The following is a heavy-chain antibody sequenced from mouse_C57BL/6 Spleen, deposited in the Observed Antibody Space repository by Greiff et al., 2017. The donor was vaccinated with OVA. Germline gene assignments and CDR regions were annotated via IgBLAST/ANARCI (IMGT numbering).Heavy chain of an antibody. CDR2: ISRGGSYT. J-gene: IGHJ3*01. D-gene: IGHD2-1*01. Sequence: EVKLMESGGDLVKPGGSLKLSCAASGFTFTSYGMSWVRQTPDKSLEWVATISRGGSYTYYPDSVKGRFTISRDNAKNTLYLQLSSLMSEDTAMYYCAGSTMVTSWFAYWGQGTLVTVSA. CDR1: GFTFTSYG. CDR3: AGSTMVTSWFAY. V-gene: IGHV5-6*01.